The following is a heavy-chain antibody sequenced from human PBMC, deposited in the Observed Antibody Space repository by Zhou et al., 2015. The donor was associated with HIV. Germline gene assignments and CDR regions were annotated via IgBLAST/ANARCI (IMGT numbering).Heavy chain of an antibody. D-gene: IGHD2-2*01. CDR2: VSFDGATT. CDR3: ARQIIVPAAVPPFLDS. CDR1: GFTFENYV. J-gene: IGHJ5*02. V-gene: IGHV3-74*01. Sequence: VESGGDLVRPGGSLRLSCRVSGFTFENYVYHWVRHLPGKGLMWVSRVSFDGATTDYADAVQGRFTISRDNSKNTLYLQMNSLRVEDTAVYYCARQIIVPAAVPPFLDSWGQGTLVTVSS.